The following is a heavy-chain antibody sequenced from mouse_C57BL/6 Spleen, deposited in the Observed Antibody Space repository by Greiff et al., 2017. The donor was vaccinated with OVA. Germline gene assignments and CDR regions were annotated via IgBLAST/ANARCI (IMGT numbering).Heavy chain of an antibody. J-gene: IGHJ2*01. CDR1: GFNIKDDY. D-gene: IGHD1-1*01. Sequence: EVQLQQSGAELVRPGASVKLSCTASGFNIKDDYMHWVKQRPEQGLEWIGWIDPENGDTEYASKFQGKATITADTSSNTAYLQLSSLTSEDTAVYYCTFITTVYWGKGTTLTVSS. CDR2: IDPENGDT. V-gene: IGHV14-4*01. CDR3: TFITTVY.